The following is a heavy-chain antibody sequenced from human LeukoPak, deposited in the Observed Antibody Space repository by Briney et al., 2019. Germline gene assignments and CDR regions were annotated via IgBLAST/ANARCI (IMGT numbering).Heavy chain of an antibody. CDR1: GGSISSGDYY. D-gene: IGHD2-2*01. V-gene: IGHV4-30-4*08. J-gene: IGHJ6*03. CDR3: ARGLDCSSTSCYTYYYYMDV. Sequence: PSETLSLTCTVSGGSISSGDYYWSWIRQPPGKGLEWIGYIYYSGSTYYNPSLKSRVTISVDTSKNQFSLKLSSVTAAGTAVYYCARGLDCSSTSCYTYYYYMDVWGKGTTVTVSS. CDR2: IYYSGST.